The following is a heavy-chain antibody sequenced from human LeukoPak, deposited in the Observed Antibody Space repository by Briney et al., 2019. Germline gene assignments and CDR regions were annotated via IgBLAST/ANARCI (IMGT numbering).Heavy chain of an antibody. CDR1: GFTFSSYG. D-gene: IGHD2-2*01. Sequence: PGRSLRLSCAASGFTFSSYGMHWVRQAPGKGLEWVAVISYDGSNKYYADSVKGRFTISRDNSKNTLYLQMNSLRAEDTAVYYCAREGYCSSTSCRSYHYYGMDVWGQGTTVTVSS. J-gene: IGHJ6*02. CDR2: ISYDGSNK. V-gene: IGHV3-30*03. CDR3: AREGYCSSTSCRSYHYYGMDV.